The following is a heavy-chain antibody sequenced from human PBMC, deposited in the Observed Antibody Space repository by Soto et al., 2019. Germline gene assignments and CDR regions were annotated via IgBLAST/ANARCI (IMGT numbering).Heavy chain of an antibody. CDR1: GFTFSSYA. V-gene: IGHV3-23*01. D-gene: IGHD6-19*01. CDR2: ISGSGGTT. CDR3: AKNPTAVAGNRDYLFDY. J-gene: IGHJ4*02. Sequence: GGSLRLSCAASGFTFSSYALSWVRQAPGKGLEWVSGISGSGGTTYYADSVKGRFTISRDNSKNTLYLQVNSLRAEDTAVYYCAKNPTAVAGNRDYLFDYRGQGTLVTVSS.